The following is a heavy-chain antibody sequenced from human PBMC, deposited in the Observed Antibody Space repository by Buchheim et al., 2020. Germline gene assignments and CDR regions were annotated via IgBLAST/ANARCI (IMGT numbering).Heavy chain of an antibody. Sequence: EVQLVESGGGLVQPGGSLRLSCAASGFTFSSYEMNWVRQAPGKGLEWVSYISSSGSTIYYADSVKGRFTISRVNAKNSLYLQMNSLRAEDTAVYYCARVLIGYYYDSSGYYDYWGQGTL. CDR2: ISSSGSTI. J-gene: IGHJ4*02. CDR3: ARVLIGYYYDSSGYYDY. CDR1: GFTFSSYE. V-gene: IGHV3-48*03. D-gene: IGHD3-22*01.